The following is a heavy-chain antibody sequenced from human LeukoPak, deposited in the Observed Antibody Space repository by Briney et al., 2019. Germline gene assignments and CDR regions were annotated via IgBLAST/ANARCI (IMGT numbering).Heavy chain of an antibody. CDR1: GFTFSDYY. Sequence: PGGSLRLSCAASGFTFSDYYMSWIRQAPGKGLEWVSYISSSGSTIYYADSVKGRFTNSRDNAKNSLYLQMNSLRAEDTAVYYCARDYYYDSSGYYYRWGQGTLVTVSS. D-gene: IGHD3-22*01. CDR3: ARDYYYDSSGYYYR. V-gene: IGHV3-11*01. J-gene: IGHJ4*02. CDR2: ISSSGSTI.